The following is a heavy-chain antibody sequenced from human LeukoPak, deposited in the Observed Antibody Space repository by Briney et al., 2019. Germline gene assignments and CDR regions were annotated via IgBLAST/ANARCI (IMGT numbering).Heavy chain of an antibody. CDR3: TSVGFGPYYFDN. CDR1: EFPFSKAW. D-gene: IGHD3-10*01. J-gene: IGHJ4*02. V-gene: IGHV3-15*01. CDR2: IKSKSDGGTT. Sequence: GGSLRLSCAVSEFPFSKAWMSWVRQAPGKGLEWIGRIKSKSDGGTTDYAAPVKGRFTISRDDSKNTLYLQMNSLKTEDTAVYYCTSVGFGPYYFDNWGQGTLVTVSS.